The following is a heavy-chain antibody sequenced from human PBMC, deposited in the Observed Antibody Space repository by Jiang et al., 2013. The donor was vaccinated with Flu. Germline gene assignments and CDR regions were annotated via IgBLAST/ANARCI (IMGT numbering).Heavy chain of an antibody. V-gene: IGHV3-43*01. J-gene: IGHJ6*02. CDR2: GGST. Sequence: GGSTYYADSVKGRFTISRDNSKNSLYLQMNSLRTEDTALYYCAKDLNTAMVAAYYYYGMDVWGQGTTVTVSS. D-gene: IGHD5-18*01. CDR3: AKDLNTAMVAAYYYYGMDV.